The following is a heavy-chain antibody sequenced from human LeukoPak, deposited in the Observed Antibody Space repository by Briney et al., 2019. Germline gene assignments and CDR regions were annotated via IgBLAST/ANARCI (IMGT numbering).Heavy chain of an antibody. CDR3: ARTRIPFYFGSGSPDY. Sequence: ASVKVSCKASGYTFSSHAMIWVRQAPGQGFEWMGWINTNTGNPRYGQGFPGRFVFSLDTSVSTAYLQISSLKAEDTAVYFCARTRIPFYFGSGSPDYWGQGTLVTVSS. CDR2: INTNTGNP. D-gene: IGHD3-10*01. V-gene: IGHV7-4-1*02. CDR1: GYTFSSHA. J-gene: IGHJ4*02.